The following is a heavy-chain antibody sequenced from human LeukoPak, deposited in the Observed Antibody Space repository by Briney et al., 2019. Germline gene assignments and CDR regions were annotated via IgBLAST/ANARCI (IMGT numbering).Heavy chain of an antibody. J-gene: IGHJ4*02. CDR2: INTDGTVT. CDR3: ATKQWLAPPPDS. Sequence: GGSLRLSCAVSGFTFSKYWMLWVRQAPGKGLESVSRINTDGTVTTYADSVKGRFTVSRDNADNTMFLQMNSVRDEDTAVYYCATKQWLAPPPDSWGQGTPVTVSS. D-gene: IGHD6-19*01. CDR1: GFTFSKYW. V-gene: IGHV3-74*01.